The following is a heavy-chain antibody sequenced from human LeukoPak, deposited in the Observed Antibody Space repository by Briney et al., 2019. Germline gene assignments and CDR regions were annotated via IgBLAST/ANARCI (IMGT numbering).Heavy chain of an antibody. CDR2: ISSSADTI. Sequence: PGGSLRLSCEGSGFAFSSYDMGWVRQAPGKGLEWVSDISSSADTIYNANSVKGRFAISRDNAKKSLYLQMNSLRAEDTAVYYCARVSDLCGGDCYSDYWGQGTRVTVCS. D-gene: IGHD2-21*02. J-gene: IGHJ4*02. CDR3: ARVSDLCGGDCYSDY. CDR1: GFAFSSYD. V-gene: IGHV3-48*03.